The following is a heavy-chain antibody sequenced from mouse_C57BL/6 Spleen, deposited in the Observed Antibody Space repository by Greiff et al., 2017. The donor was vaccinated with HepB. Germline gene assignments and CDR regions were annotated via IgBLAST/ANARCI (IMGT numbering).Heavy chain of an antibody. V-gene: IGHV1-55*01. J-gene: IGHJ1*03. CDR2: IYPGSGST. CDR1: GYTFTSYW. D-gene: IGHD2-3*01. CDR3: AILYDAYVHWYFDV. Sequence: QVQLQQPGAELVKPGASVKMSCKASGYTFTSYWITWVKQRPGQGLEWIGDIYPGSGSTNYNEKFKSKATLTVDTSSSTAYMQLSSLTSEDSAVYYCAILYDAYVHWYFDVWGTGTTVTVSS.